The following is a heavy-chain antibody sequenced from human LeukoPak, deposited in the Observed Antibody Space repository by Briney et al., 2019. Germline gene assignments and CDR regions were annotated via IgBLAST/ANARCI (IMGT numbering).Heavy chain of an antibody. Sequence: GGSLRLSCTASGFTFGDYAVTWVRQAPGKGLEWVGFIRSKTYGGTTEYAASVKGRFTISRDDSKSIAYLQMNSLKTEDTAVYYCTRILEWLSYPIYFDYWGQGTLVTVSS. D-gene: IGHD3-3*01. CDR1: GFTFGDYA. V-gene: IGHV3-49*04. J-gene: IGHJ4*02. CDR2: IRSKTYGGTT. CDR3: TRILEWLSYPIYFDY.